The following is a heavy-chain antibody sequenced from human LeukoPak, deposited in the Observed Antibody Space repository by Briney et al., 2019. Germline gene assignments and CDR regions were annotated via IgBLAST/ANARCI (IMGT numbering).Heavy chain of an antibody. CDR2: FYTSGST. CDR3: ARGRVDYYGSGSYLRYYYYMDV. D-gene: IGHD3-10*01. J-gene: IGHJ6*03. CDR1: GGSISSGSYY. V-gene: IGHV4-61*02. Sequence: PSETLSLTCTVSGGSISSGSYYWSWIRQPAAKGLERIGRFYTSGSTNYNPSLKSRVTILLDTSKNQFSLKLSSVTAADTAVYYCARGRVDYYGSGSYLRYYYYMDVWGKGTTVIISS.